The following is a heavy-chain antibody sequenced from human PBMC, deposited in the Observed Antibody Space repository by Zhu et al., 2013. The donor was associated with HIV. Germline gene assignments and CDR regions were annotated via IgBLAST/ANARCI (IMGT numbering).Heavy chain of an antibody. J-gene: IGHJ6*02. D-gene: IGHD2-2*01. Sequence: QVQLVQSGAEVNKLGASVKVSCKASGYTFTNYAIHWVRQAPGQRLEWMGWIHAGTGNTQYAQKFQDTVTISRDTSASTAYLELSSLRSADTAVYFCARAGYCSSSSSSCFSYYSGLDVWGLGTTVTVSS. CDR1: GYTFTNYA. CDR2: IHAGTGNT. V-gene: IGHV1-3*01. CDR3: ARAGYCSSSSSSCFSYYSGLDV.